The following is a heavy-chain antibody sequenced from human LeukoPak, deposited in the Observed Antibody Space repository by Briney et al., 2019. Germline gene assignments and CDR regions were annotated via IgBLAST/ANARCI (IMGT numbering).Heavy chain of an antibody. CDR1: GYTLTDNH. D-gene: IGHD7-27*01. J-gene: IGHJ3*01. V-gene: IGHV1-2*02. CDR2: IDPNSGVT. Sequence: ASVKVSCKASGYTLTDNHLYWVRQAPGQGLEWMGWIDPNSGVTNFAQNFQGRLTMTTDTSISTAYMELSRLTSDDTTVYYCARELGINAFDVWGQGTLDTVFS. CDR3: ARELGINAFDV.